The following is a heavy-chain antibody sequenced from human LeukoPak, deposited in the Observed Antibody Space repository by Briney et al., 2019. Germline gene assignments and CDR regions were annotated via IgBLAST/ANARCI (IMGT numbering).Heavy chain of an antibody. D-gene: IGHD3-22*01. Sequence: SETLSLTCTVSGGSISSYYWSWIRQPPGKGLEWIGYIYYSGSTNYNPSLKSRVTISVDTSKNQFSLELSSVTAADTAVYYCARVYAAYYYDSSHFFDYWGQGTLVTVSS. J-gene: IGHJ4*02. V-gene: IGHV4-59*01. CDR1: GGSISSYY. CDR2: IYYSGST. CDR3: ARVYAAYYYDSSHFFDY.